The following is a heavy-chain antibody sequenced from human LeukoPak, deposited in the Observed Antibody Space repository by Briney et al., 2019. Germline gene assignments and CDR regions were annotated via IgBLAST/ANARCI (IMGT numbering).Heavy chain of an antibody. V-gene: IGHV3-30*02. CDR2: IRYEGSSK. CDR3: AKDLLRDRWFGES. J-gene: IGHJ5*02. D-gene: IGHD3-10*01. Sequence: GGSLRLSCAASGFAFSSYGMHWVRQAPDKGLEWVAFIRYEGSSKYYADSVKGRFTISRDNSKNTLYLQMDSLRPEDTAVYYCAKDLLRDRWFGESWGQGTLVTVSS. CDR1: GFAFSSYG.